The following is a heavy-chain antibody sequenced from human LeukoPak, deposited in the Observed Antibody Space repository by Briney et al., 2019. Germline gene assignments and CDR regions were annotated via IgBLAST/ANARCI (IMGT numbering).Heavy chain of an antibody. Sequence: GGSLRLSCAASGITVSNNYMNWVRQAPGKGLEWVSVIHIDGTTYYADSVKGRFTISRDNSENTVYLEINSLRPEDTALYYCASGSDSSYWGQGTLVTVSS. CDR3: ASGSDSSY. D-gene: IGHD6-19*01. CDR2: IHIDGTT. CDR1: GITVSNNY. J-gene: IGHJ4*02. V-gene: IGHV3-66*02.